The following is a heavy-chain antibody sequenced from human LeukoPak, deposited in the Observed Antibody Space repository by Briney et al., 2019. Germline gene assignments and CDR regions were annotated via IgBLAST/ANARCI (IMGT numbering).Heavy chain of an antibody. D-gene: IGHD2-2*01. CDR2: ISYDGSNK. Sequence: PGGSLRLSCAASGFTFSSYGMHWVRQAPGKGLKWVAVISYDGSNKYYADSVKGRFTISRDNSKNTLYLQMNSLRAEDTAVYYCAKDGGTSCYFDYWGQGTLVTVSS. CDR3: AKDGGTSCYFDY. V-gene: IGHV3-30*18. CDR1: GFTFSSYG. J-gene: IGHJ4*02.